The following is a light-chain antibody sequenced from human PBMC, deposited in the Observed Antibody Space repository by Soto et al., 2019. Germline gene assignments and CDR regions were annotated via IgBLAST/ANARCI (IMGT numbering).Light chain of an antibody. Sequence: EIVLTQYPGTLSLSPGERATLSCRASQSVSSRYLAWYQQKPGQAPRLLFYDESSRATGIPDRFSGSGSGTHFTLTISRLEPEGFAVYFCQHYGISRTFGQGTKGEIK. CDR2: DES. CDR1: QSVSSRY. CDR3: QHYGISRT. V-gene: IGKV3-20*01. J-gene: IGKJ1*01.